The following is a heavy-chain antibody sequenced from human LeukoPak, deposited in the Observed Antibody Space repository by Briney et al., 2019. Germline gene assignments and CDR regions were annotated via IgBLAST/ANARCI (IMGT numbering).Heavy chain of an antibody. D-gene: IGHD3-10*01. CDR2: IYPGDSDT. Sequence: GESLKISCKGSGYSFTSYWIGWVRQLPGKGLEWMGIIYPGDSDTRYSPSFQGQVTISADKSISTAYLQWSSLKASDTAMYYCARHITMVRGVIIPSWNGDGWFDPWGQGTLVTVSS. V-gene: IGHV5-51*01. CDR1: GYSFTSYW. J-gene: IGHJ5*02. CDR3: ARHITMVRGVIIPSWNGDGWFDP.